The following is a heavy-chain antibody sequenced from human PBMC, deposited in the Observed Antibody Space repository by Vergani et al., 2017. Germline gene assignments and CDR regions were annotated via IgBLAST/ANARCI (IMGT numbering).Heavy chain of an antibody. CDR3: ARDPLYSTTSPFLLLDMDV. CDR2: FYTGGGT. D-gene: IGHD6-13*01. Sequence: QVQLQESGPGLVRPSQTLSLTCTVSGGSISSGSYYWSWFRQPAGKGLEWIGRFYTGGGTSYNPSLKSRITISVYTSKNQFSLQLSSVTAADTAVYYCARDPLYSTTSPFLLLDMDVWGQGTTVTVSS. V-gene: IGHV4-61*02. CDR1: GGSISSGSYY. J-gene: IGHJ6*02.